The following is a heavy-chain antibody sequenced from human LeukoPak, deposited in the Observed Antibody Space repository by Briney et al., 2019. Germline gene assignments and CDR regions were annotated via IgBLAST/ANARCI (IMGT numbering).Heavy chain of an antibody. J-gene: IGHJ4*02. D-gene: IGHD2-2*01. V-gene: IGHV3-9*01. CDR1: GFTFDDYA. CDR3: AKGYCISTSCYLDY. CDR2: ISWNSGSI. Sequence: GRSLRLFCAASGFTFDDYAMHWVRQAPGKGLEWVSGISWNSGSIGYADSVKGRFTISRDNAKNSLYLQMNSLRAEDTALYYCAKGYCISTSCYLDYWGQGTLVTVSS.